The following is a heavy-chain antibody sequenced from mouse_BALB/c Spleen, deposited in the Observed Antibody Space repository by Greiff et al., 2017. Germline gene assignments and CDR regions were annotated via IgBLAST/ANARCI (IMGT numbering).Heavy chain of an antibody. V-gene: IGHV14-4*02. CDR2: IDPENGDT. D-gene: IGHD1-1*01. CDR1: GFNIKDYY. CDR3: PGSSGAMDY. J-gene: IGHJ4*01. Sequence: VQLQQSGAELVRSGASVKLSCTASGFNIKDYYMHWVKQRPEQGLEWIGWIDPENGDTEYAPKFQGKATMTADTSSNTAYLQLSSLTSEDTAVYYRPGSSGAMDYWGQGTSVTVSS.